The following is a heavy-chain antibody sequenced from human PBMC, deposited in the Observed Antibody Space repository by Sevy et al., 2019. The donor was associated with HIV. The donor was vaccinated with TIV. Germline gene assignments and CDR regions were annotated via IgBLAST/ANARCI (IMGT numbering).Heavy chain of an antibody. J-gene: IGHJ4*02. CDR2: IKSKTDGGTT. CDR3: TTGGSIAAAGNRGLDD. CDR1: GFTFSNAW. Sequence: GSLRLSCAASGFTFSNAWMSWVRQAPGKGLEWVGRIKSKTDGGTTDYAAPVKGRFTISRDDSKNTLYLQMNSLKTEDTAAYYCTTGGSIAAAGNRGLDDWGQGTLVTVSS. V-gene: IGHV3-15*01. D-gene: IGHD6-13*01.